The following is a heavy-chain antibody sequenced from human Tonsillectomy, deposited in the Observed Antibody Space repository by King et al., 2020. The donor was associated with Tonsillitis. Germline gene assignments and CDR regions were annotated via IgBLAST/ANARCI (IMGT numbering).Heavy chain of an antibody. CDR2: VFYGGTT. D-gene: IGHD2-2*01. CDR3: ARRLVVVPAPFDY. Sequence: QLQESGPGLVKPSETLSLTCTVSGGSFSSSTYYWGWIRQPPGKGLEWIGSVFYGGTTYYNPSLQSRVTISVDTSKNQLSLKLSSVTAADTAVYYCARRLVVVPAPFDYWGQGTLVTVSS. J-gene: IGHJ4*02. CDR1: GGSFSSSTYY. V-gene: IGHV4-39*07.